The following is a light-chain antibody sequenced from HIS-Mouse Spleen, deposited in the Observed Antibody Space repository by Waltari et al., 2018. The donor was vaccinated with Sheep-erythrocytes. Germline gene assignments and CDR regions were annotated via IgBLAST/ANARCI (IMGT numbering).Light chain of an antibody. CDR1: SSDVGGYNY. CDR3: SSYTSSSTPVV. J-gene: IGLJ2*01. V-gene: IGLV2-14*01. Sequence: QSALTQPASVSGSPGQSITISCTGTSSDVGGYNYVPWYQQHPGKAPKLMIYVVSNRPAGVSNRFSGSQSGNTASLTISGLQAEDEADYYCSSYTSSSTPVVFGGGTKLTVL. CDR2: VVS.